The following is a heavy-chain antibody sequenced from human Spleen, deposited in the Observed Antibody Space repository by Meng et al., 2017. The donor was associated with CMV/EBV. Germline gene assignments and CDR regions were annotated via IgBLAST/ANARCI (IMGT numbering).Heavy chain of an antibody. V-gene: IGHV1-69*05. D-gene: IGHD6-13*01. CDR1: GGTFSSYA. Sequence: SVKVSCKASGGTFSSYAISWVRQAPGQGLEWMGGIIPIFGTPNYAQRFQGRVTITTDESTSSAYMELSSLRSEDTAMYYCARTFTSYTTSRADYGMDVWGQGTTVTVSS. J-gene: IGHJ6*02. CDR2: IIPIFGTP. CDR3: ARTFTSYTTSRADYGMDV.